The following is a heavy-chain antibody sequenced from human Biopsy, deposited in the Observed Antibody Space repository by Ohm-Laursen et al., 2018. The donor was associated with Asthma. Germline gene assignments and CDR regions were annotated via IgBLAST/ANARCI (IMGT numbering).Heavy chain of an antibody. CDR1: GFSFGSYG. V-gene: IGHV3-30*03. J-gene: IGHJ3*02. CDR2: MSFDGRQT. D-gene: IGHD3-9*01. Sequence: SLRLSCAAPGFSFGSYGMHWVRQAPGKGLEWVAVMSFDGRQTYYADSVKGRFTISRGNSKNTLYLQMNSLRAEDTAVYYCARTYYDFLTGQVNDAFAIWGQGTMVTVSS. CDR3: ARTYYDFLTGQVNDAFAI.